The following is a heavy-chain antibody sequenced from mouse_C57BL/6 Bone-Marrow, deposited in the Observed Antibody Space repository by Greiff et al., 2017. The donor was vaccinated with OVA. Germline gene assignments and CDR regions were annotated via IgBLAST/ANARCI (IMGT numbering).Heavy chain of an antibody. CDR2: IYPGGGYT. Sequence: VQGVESGAELVRPGTSVKMSCKASGYTFTNYWIGWAKQRPGHGLEWIGDIYPGGGYTNYNEKFKGKATLTADKSSSTAYMQFSSLTSEDSAIYYCARYSPWYFDVWGTGTTVTVSS. V-gene: IGHV1-63*01. CDR1: GYTFTNYW. CDR3: ARYSPWYFDV. J-gene: IGHJ1*03.